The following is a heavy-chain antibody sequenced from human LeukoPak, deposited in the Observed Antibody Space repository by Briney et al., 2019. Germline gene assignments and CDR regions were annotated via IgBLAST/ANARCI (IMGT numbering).Heavy chain of an antibody. CDR3: ASLFGSSEAFDI. CDR2: IIPIFGTA. J-gene: IGHJ3*02. CDR1: GYTFTSYY. D-gene: IGHD3-16*01. V-gene: IGHV1-69*05. Sequence: GASVKVSCKASGYTFTSYYMHWVRQAPGQGLEWMGGIIPIFGTANYAQKFQGRVTITTDESTSTAYMELSSLRSEDTAVYYCASLFGSSEAFDIWGQGTMVTVSS.